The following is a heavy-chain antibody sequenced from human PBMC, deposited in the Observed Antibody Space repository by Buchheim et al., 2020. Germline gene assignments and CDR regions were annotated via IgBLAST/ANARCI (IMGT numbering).Heavy chain of an antibody. V-gene: IGHV5-51*01. CDR3: ARRVRDSSGYNFDF. Sequence: EVQLVQSGAEVKRPGESLKISCQGSGYSFTGAYIAWVRQLPGKGLEWMGNIYPGDSYTAYNPSFQGQVTMSVDKSTRTAYLQWYSLKASDSAVYYCARRVRDSSGYNFDFWGQGTL. D-gene: IGHD5-18*01. J-gene: IGHJ4*02. CDR2: IYPGDSYT. CDR1: GYSFTGAY.